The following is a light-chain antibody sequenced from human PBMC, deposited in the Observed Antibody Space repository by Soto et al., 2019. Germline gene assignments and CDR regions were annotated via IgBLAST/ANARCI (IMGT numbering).Light chain of an antibody. CDR3: QQYNNWPPIYT. J-gene: IGKJ2*01. V-gene: IGKV3D-15*01. CDR2: DAS. CDR1: QSITTN. Sequence: VLTQSPATLSVSPGERATLSCRASQSITTNLAWYQQQPGQAPRLLIYDASIRATDIPARFSGSGSGTEFTLTIDSLQSEDFAVYYCQQYNNWPPIYTFGQGTRLEI.